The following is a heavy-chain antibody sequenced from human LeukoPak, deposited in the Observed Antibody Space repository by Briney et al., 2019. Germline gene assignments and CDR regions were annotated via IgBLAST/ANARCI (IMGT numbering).Heavy chain of an antibody. V-gene: IGHV4-39*07. CDR2: INHSGST. CDR1: GGSISTSNYY. Sequence: PSETLSLTCTVSGGSISTSNYYWNWIRQPPGKGLEWIGEINHSGSTNYNPSLKSRVTISVDTSKNQFSLRLSSVTAADTAVYYCARVGMVRGPYPHDAFDIWGQGTMVTVSS. CDR3: ARVGMVRGPYPHDAFDI. J-gene: IGHJ3*02. D-gene: IGHD3-10*01.